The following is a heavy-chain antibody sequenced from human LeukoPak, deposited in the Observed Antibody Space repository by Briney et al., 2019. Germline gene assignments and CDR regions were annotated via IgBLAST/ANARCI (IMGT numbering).Heavy chain of an antibody. CDR1: GFTFSSYG. Sequence: PGGSLRLSCAASGFTFSSYGMHWVRQAPGKGLEWVAFIRYDGSNKYYADPVKGRFTISRDNSKNTLYLQMNSLRAEDTAVYYCAKRRCSGGSCGDYDAFDIWGQGTMVTVSS. CDR3: AKRRCSGGSCGDYDAFDI. D-gene: IGHD2-15*01. V-gene: IGHV3-30*02. CDR2: IRYDGSNK. J-gene: IGHJ3*02.